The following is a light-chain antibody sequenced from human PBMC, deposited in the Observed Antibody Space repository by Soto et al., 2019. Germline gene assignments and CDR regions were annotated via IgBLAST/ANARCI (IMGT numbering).Light chain of an antibody. V-gene: IGKV1-12*01. CDR2: AAS. Sequence: DIQMTQSPSSVSASVGDRVTITCRASQDISNWLAWYQKRPGKAPNLLIYAASSFQTGIPARFSGGGFGTDVPLTSSSLQPEDFATSYWQQTKSDPRAFGGGAPVEI. J-gene: IGKJ4*01. CDR1: QDISNW. CDR3: QQTKSDPRA.